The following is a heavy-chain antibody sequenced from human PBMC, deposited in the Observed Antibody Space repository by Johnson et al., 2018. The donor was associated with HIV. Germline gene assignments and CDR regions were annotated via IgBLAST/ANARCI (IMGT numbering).Heavy chain of an antibody. CDR2: IWYDGSNK. CDR3: TGAIIPAANLEVAFDI. D-gene: IGHD2-2*01. CDR1: GFTFSSYG. J-gene: IGHJ3*02. Sequence: QVQLVESGGGVVQPGGSLRLSCAASGFTFSSYGMHWVRQAPGKGLEWVAVIWYDGSNKYYADSVKGRFTISRDNSKNTLYLQMNSLRAEDTAVYYCTGAIIPAANLEVAFDIWGQGTMVTVSS. V-gene: IGHV3-33*01.